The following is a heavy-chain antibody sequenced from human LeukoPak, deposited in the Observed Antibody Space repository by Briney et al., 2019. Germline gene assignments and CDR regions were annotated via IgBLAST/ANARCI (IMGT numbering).Heavy chain of an antibody. CDR3: AKDGGLWVSAHWGDS. CDR1: GFTFSSYT. J-gene: IGHJ4*02. Sequence: GGSLRLSCAVSGFTFSSYTMSWVRQAPGKGLEWVSTITTSDGNTYYADSVKGRFTVSRDNSKNTLFLQMNSLRAEDTAVYYCAKDGGLWVSAHWGDSWGRGTLVTVSS. D-gene: IGHD7-27*01. CDR2: ITTSDGNT. V-gene: IGHV3-23*01.